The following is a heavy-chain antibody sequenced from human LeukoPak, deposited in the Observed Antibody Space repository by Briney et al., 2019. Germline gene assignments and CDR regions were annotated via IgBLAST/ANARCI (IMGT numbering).Heavy chain of an antibody. CDR2: ISGSGGST. V-gene: IGHV3-23*01. Sequence: GGSLRLSCAASGFTFSGYAMSWVRQAPGKGLEWVSAISGSGGSTYYADSVKGRFTISRDNSKNTLYLQMNSLRAEDTAVYYCAKDVSRIQPPRYFDYWGQGTLVTVSS. D-gene: IGHD5-18*01. J-gene: IGHJ4*02. CDR3: AKDVSRIQPPRYFDY. CDR1: GFTFSGYA.